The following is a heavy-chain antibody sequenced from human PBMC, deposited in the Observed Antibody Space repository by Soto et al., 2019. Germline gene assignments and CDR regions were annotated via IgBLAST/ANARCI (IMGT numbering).Heavy chain of an antibody. V-gene: IGHV3-7*01. D-gene: IGHD3-10*01. CDR1: GFTFSSYW. J-gene: IGHJ6*02. CDR2: IKQDGSEK. CDR3: ARVMVRGVLYPYYYYYGMDV. Sequence: EVQLVESGGGLVQPGGSLRLSCAASGFTFSSYWMSWVRQAPGKGLEWVANIKQDGSEKYYVDSVKGRFTISRDNAKNSLYLQMNSLRAEDTAVYYCARVMVRGVLYPYYYYYGMDVWGQGTTVTVSS.